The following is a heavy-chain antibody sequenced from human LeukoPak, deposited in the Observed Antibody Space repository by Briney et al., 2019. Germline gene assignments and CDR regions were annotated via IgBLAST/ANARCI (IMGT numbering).Heavy chain of an antibody. Sequence: SVKVSCKASGGTFSSYAISWVRQAPGQGLEWMGGIIPIFGTANYAQKFQGRVTITADESTSTAYMELSSLRSEDTAVYYCARDHYYYGSGSYYNPLGYWGQGTLVTVSS. CDR2: IIPIFGTA. V-gene: IGHV1-69*13. CDR3: ARDHYYYGSGSYYNPLGY. CDR1: GGTFSSYA. D-gene: IGHD3-10*01. J-gene: IGHJ4*02.